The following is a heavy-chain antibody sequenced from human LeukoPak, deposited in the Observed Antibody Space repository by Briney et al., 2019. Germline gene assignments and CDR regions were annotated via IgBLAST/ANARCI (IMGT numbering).Heavy chain of an antibody. CDR3: ARNTVIGAFDI. D-gene: IGHD2-21*01. J-gene: IGHJ3*02. CDR1: GYTFTDYY. CDR2: INPHSGGT. Sequence: ASVKVSCKASGYTFTDYYMHWVRQAPGQGLEWMGWINPHSGGTDHAQKFQGRVTMTRDTSISTAYMELTSLKSADTAVYYCARNTVIGAFDIWGQGTMVTVSS. V-gene: IGHV1-2*02.